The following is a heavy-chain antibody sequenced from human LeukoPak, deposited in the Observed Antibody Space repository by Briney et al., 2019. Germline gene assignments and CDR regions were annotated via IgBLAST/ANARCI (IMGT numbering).Heavy chain of an antibody. J-gene: IGHJ4*02. Sequence: GSLRLSCAASGFTFSSYAMSWVRQAPGKGLEWVSAISGSGGSTYYADSVKGRFTISRDNSKNTLYLQMNSLRAEDTAVYYCAKGGTYYDILTGSGFDYWGQGTLVTVSS. CDR2: ISGSGGST. CDR3: AKGGTYYDILTGSGFDY. CDR1: GFTFSSYA. D-gene: IGHD3-9*01. V-gene: IGHV3-23*01.